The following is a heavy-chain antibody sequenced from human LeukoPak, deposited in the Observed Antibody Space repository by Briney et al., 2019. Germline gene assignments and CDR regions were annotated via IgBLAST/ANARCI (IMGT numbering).Heavy chain of an antibody. CDR3: ARPSGGYYDSSGYTGPFDY. V-gene: IGHV5-51*01. J-gene: IGHJ4*02. CDR2: IYPGDSDT. D-gene: IGHD3-22*01. CDR1: GYSFTSYW. Sequence: GESLKISCKGSGYSFTSYWIGWVRQIPGKGLEWMGIIYPGDSDTRYSPSFQGQVTISADKSISTAYLQWSSLKASDTAMYYCARPSGGYYDSSGYTGPFDYWGQGTLVTVSS.